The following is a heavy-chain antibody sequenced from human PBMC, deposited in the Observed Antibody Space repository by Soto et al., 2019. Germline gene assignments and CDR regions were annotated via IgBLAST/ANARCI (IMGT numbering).Heavy chain of an antibody. J-gene: IGHJ6*02. CDR1: GYTFSIYY. D-gene: IGHD3-10*01. V-gene: IGHV1-46*01. CDR3: ARGSLVEAPADNGMDV. Sequence: QVQLVQSGAEVKKPGASVKVSCKASGYTFSIYYMHWVRQAPGQGLEWMGIINPSGSSINYAQKFQGRVTMTRDTSTSTVYMELSSLRSDDTAVYYCARGSLVEAPADNGMDVWGQGTTVTVSS. CDR2: INPSGSSI.